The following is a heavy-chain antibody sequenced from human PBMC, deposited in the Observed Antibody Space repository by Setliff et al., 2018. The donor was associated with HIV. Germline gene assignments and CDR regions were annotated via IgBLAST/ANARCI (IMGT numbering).Heavy chain of an antibody. CDR1: GGSISTSRYY. V-gene: IGHV4-39*01. CDR3: ASLDGPESPYIYYYYMDV. J-gene: IGHJ6*03. Sequence: SETLSLTCTVSGGSISTSRYYWGWTRQPPGKGLEWIGSINYRGNTYYNPSLKSRAAISVDTSKNQISLKLSSVTAADTAVYYCASLDGPESPYIYYYYMDVWGEGTAVTVSS. D-gene: IGHD3-10*01. CDR2: INYRGNT.